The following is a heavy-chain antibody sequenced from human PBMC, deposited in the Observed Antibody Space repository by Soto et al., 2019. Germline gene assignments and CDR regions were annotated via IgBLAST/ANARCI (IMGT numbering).Heavy chain of an antibody. D-gene: IGHD3-10*01. V-gene: IGHV1-3*01. CDR2: INPANGDT. Sequence: ASVPGAWPAAGSGFRDVPVRCGRQVPGQGLEWMGWINPANGDTGYSQKFQGRVTLTRDTSATMAFMELSGLRSEDTAVYYCARKDYYTSCIYYFDSCGQGTLVTVSS. CDR3: ARKDYYTSCIYYFDS. CDR1: GSGFRDVP. J-gene: IGHJ4*02.